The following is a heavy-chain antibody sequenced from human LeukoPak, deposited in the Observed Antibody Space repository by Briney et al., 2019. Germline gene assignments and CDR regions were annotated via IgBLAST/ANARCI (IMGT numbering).Heavy chain of an antibody. J-gene: IGHJ6*03. CDR2: INHSGST. CDR3: ASGSYYSYYYYYMDV. V-gene: IGHV4-34*01. CDR1: GGSFSGYY. Sequence: KSSETLSLTCAVYGGSFSGYYWSWIRQPPGKGLEWIGEINHSGSTNYNPSLKSRVTISVDTSKNQFSLKLSSVTAADTAVYYCASGSYYSYYYYYMDVWGKGTTVTISS. D-gene: IGHD1-26*01.